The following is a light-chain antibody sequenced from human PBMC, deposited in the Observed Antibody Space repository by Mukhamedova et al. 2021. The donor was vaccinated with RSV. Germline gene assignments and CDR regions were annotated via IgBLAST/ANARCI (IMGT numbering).Light chain of an antibody. Sequence: GSSSNIGNKYVSWYQQLPGTAPKLLIYDNNKRPSGIPDRYPGSKSGTSATLGITGLQTGDVAANYCGTWDSNLSAYVFGTGTKVT. CDR3: GTWDSNLSAYV. J-gene: IGLJ1*01. V-gene: IGLV1-51*01. CDR2: DNN. CDR1: SSNIGNKY.